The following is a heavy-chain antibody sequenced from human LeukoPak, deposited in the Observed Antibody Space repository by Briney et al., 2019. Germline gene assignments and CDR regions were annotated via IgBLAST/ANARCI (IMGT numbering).Heavy chain of an antibody. CDR3: ARIVTTGVRDY. CDR2: MNPNSGNT. V-gene: IGHV1-8*01. D-gene: IGHD4-23*01. J-gene: IGHJ4*02. CDR1: GYTFTSYD. Sequence: GASVTVSFKSSGYTFTSYDINWVRQATGQGLEWMGWMNPNSGNTGYAQKFQGRVTTTRNTSISTAYMELSSLRSEDTAVYYCARIVTTGVRDYWGQGTLVTVSS.